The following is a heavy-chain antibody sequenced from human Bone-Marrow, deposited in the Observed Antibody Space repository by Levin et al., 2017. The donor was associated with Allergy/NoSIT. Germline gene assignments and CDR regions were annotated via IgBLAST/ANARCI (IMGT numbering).Heavy chain of an antibody. CDR2: ISYDGNNK. CDR1: GFTFSTYA. Sequence: GESLKISCAASGFTFSTYAMHWVRQTPGKGLAWVALISYDGNNKFYTDSVKGRFTISRDNSMNTLYLQMNSLTTEDTAVYYCARSTLNMITMTSDAFDIWGQGTKVIVSS. V-gene: IGHV3-30*04. CDR3: ARSTLNMITMTSDAFDI. J-gene: IGHJ3*02. D-gene: IGHD3-16*01.